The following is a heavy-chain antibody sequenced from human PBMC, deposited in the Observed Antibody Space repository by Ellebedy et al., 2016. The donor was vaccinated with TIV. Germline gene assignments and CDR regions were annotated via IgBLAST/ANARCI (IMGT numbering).Heavy chain of an antibody. D-gene: IGHD2-2*03. CDR2: INNDGTAT. Sequence: GESLKISXAASGFSFSWHWMHWVRQAPGKGLVWVSRINNDGTATTYADSVKGRFTISRDNTKNTLSLQMNSLRAEDTGVYYCARRSSGYCVGVKCTTDFDYWGQGSLVTVSS. V-gene: IGHV3-74*01. J-gene: IGHJ4*02. CDR3: ARRSSGYCVGVKCTTDFDY. CDR1: GFSFSWHW.